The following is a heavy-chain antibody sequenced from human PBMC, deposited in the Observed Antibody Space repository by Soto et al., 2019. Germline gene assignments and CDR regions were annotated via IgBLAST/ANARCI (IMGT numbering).Heavy chain of an antibody. Sequence: SETLSLTCAVSGGSIGSSSYYWGWIRQPPGKGLEWIGDIYHSGSTNYNPSLKSRVTISVDTSKNQFSLKLSSVTAADTAVYYCARGPSFGYSYGYYYFDYWGQGTLVTVSS. CDR2: IYHSGST. V-gene: IGHV4-39*07. D-gene: IGHD5-18*01. CDR1: GGSIGSSSYY. J-gene: IGHJ4*02. CDR3: ARGPSFGYSYGYYYFDY.